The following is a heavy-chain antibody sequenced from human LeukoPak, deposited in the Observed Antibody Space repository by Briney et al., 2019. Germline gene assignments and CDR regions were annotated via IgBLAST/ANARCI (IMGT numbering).Heavy chain of an antibody. CDR1: GFTFPDSG. J-gene: IGHJ4*02. Sequence: GGSLRLSCAASGFTFPDSGMSWVRQAPGRGLEWVAIIYFDGNTIYYADSVKGRFTISRDNSKNTLYLQMNGLRAEDTAVYYCARDLRKNSYFDYWGQGTLVTVSS. V-gene: IGHV3-33*08. CDR3: ARDLRKNSYFDY. D-gene: IGHD1-7*01. CDR2: IYFDGNTI.